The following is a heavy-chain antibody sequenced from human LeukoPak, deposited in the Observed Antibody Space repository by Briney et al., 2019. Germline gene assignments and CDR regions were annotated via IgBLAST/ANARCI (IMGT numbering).Heavy chain of an antibody. V-gene: IGHV3-23*01. CDR3: ARAFYDSSGYYYAGYFQH. Sequence: AGSLRLSCSASGFTFSSYAMSWVRQAPGKGLEWVSTISGNGDSTFYAESVKGRFTISRDNSKNTLYLQMSSLRAEDTAVYYCARAFYDSSGYYYAGYFQHWGQGTLVTVSS. D-gene: IGHD3-22*01. J-gene: IGHJ1*01. CDR1: GFTFSSYA. CDR2: ISGNGDST.